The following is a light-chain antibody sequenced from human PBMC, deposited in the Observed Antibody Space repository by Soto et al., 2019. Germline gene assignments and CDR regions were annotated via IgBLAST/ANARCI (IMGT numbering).Light chain of an antibody. CDR3: HQYGDLPLT. CDR1: QYVTSNY. V-gene: IGKV3-20*01. Sequence: EIVLTQSPGTLSLSPGERATLSCRASQYVTSNYLAWYQQKPGQPPRLLMYTASSRATGIPDRFSGSESGTDFTLTISRLEPEDFGVYYCHQYGDLPLTFGGGTKVEIK. J-gene: IGKJ4*01. CDR2: TAS.